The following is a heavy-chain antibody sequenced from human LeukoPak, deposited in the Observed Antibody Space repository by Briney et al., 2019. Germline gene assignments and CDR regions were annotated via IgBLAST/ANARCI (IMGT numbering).Heavy chain of an antibody. V-gene: IGHV4-4*09. CDR3: ARRLAPASGSPHIYYYMDV. D-gene: IGHD3-10*01. Sequence: SETLSLTCTVSGGSISSYYWSWIRQPPGKGPEWIGYIYTSGSTNYNPSLKSRVTMSVDTSKSQFSLRLSSVTAADTAVYYCARRLAPASGSPHIYYYMDVWGKGTTVTVSS. CDR1: GGSISSYY. J-gene: IGHJ6*03. CDR2: IYTSGST.